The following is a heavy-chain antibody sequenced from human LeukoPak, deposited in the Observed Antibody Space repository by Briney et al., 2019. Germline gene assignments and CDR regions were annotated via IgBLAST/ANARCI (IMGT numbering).Heavy chain of an antibody. V-gene: IGHV3-53*01. D-gene: IGHD3-22*01. Sequence: GGSLRLSCAASGFTVSSNYMSWVRQAPGKGLEWVSVIYSGGSTYYADSVKGRFTISRDNSKNTLYLQMNSLRAEDTAVYYCARHDSSGATFDYWGQGTLVTVSS. J-gene: IGHJ4*01. CDR2: IYSGGST. CDR3: ARHDSSGATFDY. CDR1: GFTVSSNY.